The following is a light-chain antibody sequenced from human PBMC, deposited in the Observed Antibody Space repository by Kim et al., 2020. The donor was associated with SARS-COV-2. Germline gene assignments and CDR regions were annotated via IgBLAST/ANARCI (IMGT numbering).Light chain of an antibody. J-gene: IGLJ2*01. CDR3: QSRDSGGKVV. Sequence: SSELTQDPVVSVALGQTVRITCQGDSLRNYYVPWYQQKPRQAPVLVIYGRNNRPSGIPDRFSGSASGNTASLTISGTQAEDEADFYCQSRDSGGKVVFGGGTKLTVL. CDR2: GRN. CDR1: SLRNYY. V-gene: IGLV3-19*01.